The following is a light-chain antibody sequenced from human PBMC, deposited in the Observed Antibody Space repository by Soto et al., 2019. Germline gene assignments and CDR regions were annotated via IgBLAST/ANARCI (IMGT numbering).Light chain of an antibody. V-gene: IGLV1-44*01. Sequence: VLTQPPSASGTPGQTVTISCSGGTSKIGSNTINWYQHLPGMAPKLLIYSNNQRPSGVPDRFSGSKSGTSASLAISRLQSEDEADFYCRAWDDTLNGWVFGGGTKVTVL. CDR1: TSKIGSNT. J-gene: IGLJ3*02. CDR2: SNN. CDR3: RAWDDTLNGWV.